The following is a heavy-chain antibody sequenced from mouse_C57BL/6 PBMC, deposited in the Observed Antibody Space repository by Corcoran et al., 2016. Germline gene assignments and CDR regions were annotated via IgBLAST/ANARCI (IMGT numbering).Heavy chain of an antibody. D-gene: IGHD2-3*01. Sequence: QVQLQQPGAELVKPGASVKMSCKASGYTFTSYWITWVKQRPGQGLEWIGDIYPGSGSTNYNEKFKSKATLTVDTSSSTAYMQLSSLTSEDSAVYYCARSAPIYDGYYAWFAYWGQGTLVTVSA. V-gene: IGHV1-55*01. CDR3: ARSAPIYDGYYAWFAY. CDR1: GYTFTSYW. J-gene: IGHJ3*01. CDR2: IYPGSGST.